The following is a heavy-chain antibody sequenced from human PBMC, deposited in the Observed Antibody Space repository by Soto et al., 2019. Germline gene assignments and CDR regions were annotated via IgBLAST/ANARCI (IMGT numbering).Heavy chain of an antibody. CDR1: GFTFSSYG. V-gene: IGHV3-33*01. Sequence: QVQLVESGGGVVQPGRSLRLSCAESGFTFSSYGMHWVRQAPGKGLEWVAVIWYDGSNKYYADSVKGRFTISRDNSKNTLYRQMNSLRAEDTAVYYCARDGGYCSGGSCSSYYFDYWGQGTLVTVSS. D-gene: IGHD2-15*01. J-gene: IGHJ4*02. CDR3: ARDGGYCSGGSCSSYYFDY. CDR2: IWYDGSNK.